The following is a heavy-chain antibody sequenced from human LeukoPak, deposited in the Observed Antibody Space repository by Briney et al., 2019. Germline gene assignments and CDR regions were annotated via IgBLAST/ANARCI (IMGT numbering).Heavy chain of an antibody. D-gene: IGHD3-16*01. Sequence: PGGSLRLSCAASGFTVSSNYMSWVRQAPGKGLEWVSVIYSGGSTYYADSVKGRFTISRDNSKNTLYLQMNSLRAEDTAVYYCARGERYDYVWGTHDYWGQGTLVTVSS. CDR3: ARGERYDYVWGTHDY. J-gene: IGHJ4*02. CDR1: GFTVSSNY. V-gene: IGHV3-66*01. CDR2: IYSGGST.